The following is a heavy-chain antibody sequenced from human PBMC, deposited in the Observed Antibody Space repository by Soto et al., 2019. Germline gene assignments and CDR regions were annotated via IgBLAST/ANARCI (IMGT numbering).Heavy chain of an antibody. CDR3: ARESRYCSGGSCYFLPGIDY. CDR1: GGTFSSYA. D-gene: IGHD2-15*01. CDR2: IFPIFGTA. Sequence: QVQLVQSGAEVKKPGSSVKVSCKASGGTFSSYAISWVRQAPGQGLDWMGGIFPIFGTANYAQKFQGRVTITADESTSTAYMELSSLRSEDTAVYYCARESRYCSGGSCYFLPGIDYWGQGTLVTVSS. V-gene: IGHV1-69*12. J-gene: IGHJ4*02.